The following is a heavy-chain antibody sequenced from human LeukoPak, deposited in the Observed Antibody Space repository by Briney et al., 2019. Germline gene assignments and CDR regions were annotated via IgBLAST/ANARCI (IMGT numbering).Heavy chain of an antibody. CDR2: ISGSGGST. D-gene: IGHD1-26*01. J-gene: IGHJ4*02. Sequence: GGSLRLSCAASGFTFSSYAMSWVRQAPGKGLEWVSAISGSGGSTYYVDSVKGRFTISRDNSKNTLYLQMNSLRAEDTAVYYCAKDIVGARACFDYWGQGTLVTVSS. CDR1: GFTFSSYA. V-gene: IGHV3-23*01. CDR3: AKDIVGARACFDY.